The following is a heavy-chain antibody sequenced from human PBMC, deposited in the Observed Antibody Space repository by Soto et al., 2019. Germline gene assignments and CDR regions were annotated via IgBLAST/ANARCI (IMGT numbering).Heavy chain of an antibody. D-gene: IGHD2-15*01. J-gene: IGHJ6*02. CDR1: GFTFSSYW. CDR2: INSDGSST. Sequence: GGSLRLSCAASGFTFSSYWMHWVRQAPGKGLVWVSRINSDGSSTSYADSVKGRFTISRDNAKNTLYLQMNSLRAEDTAVYYCARVDLKEGYCSGGSCSSLLYGMDVWGQGTTVTVSS. V-gene: IGHV3-74*01. CDR3: ARVDLKEGYCSGGSCSSLLYGMDV.